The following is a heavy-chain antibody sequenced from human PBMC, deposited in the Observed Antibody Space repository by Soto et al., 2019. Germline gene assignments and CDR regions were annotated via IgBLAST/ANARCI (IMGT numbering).Heavy chain of an antibody. J-gene: IGHJ4*02. D-gene: IGHD2-2*01. V-gene: IGHV1-18*01. Sequence: QVQLVQSGAEVKKPAAAVKVSCLASGCIFTMYGISWVRQAPGQGPEWMGWISAFNGDTNYAQTLQGRVTMTRDTSTNTAYMEPRSLSSDDTAVYYCARDVGDDYCRSPSCDGTLDNWGQGTLVTVSS. CDR3: ARDVGDDYCRSPSCDGTLDN. CDR2: ISAFNGDT. CDR1: GCIFTMYG.